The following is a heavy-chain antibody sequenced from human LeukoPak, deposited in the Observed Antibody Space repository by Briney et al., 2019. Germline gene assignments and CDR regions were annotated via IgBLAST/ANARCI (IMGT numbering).Heavy chain of an antibody. D-gene: IGHD2-21*01. CDR3: ESSITKAGGS. CDR1: GLSVSDSP. CDR2: IRSKYQNSAT. J-gene: IGHJ5*02. V-gene: IGHV3-73*01. Sequence: GPCLRLSWAASGLSVSDSPIHWVRQASGKGLEWVGRIRSKYQNSATAYAESVKGRFTISRDDSKNMAYLQMNSLRIEDTAVYYCESSITKAGGSWGQGTLVTVSS.